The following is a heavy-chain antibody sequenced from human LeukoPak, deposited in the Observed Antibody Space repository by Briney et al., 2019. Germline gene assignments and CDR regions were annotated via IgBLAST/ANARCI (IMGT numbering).Heavy chain of an antibody. V-gene: IGHV3-23*01. D-gene: IGHD3-22*01. CDR3: ARTWGTMIGVVDAFDI. J-gene: IGHJ3*02. Sequence: GGSLRLSCAASGFTFSSYAMSWVRQAPGKGLEWVSGIRGSGGSTNYADSVKGRFTISRDKSKNTLHLQMNSLRVEDTAVYYCARTWGTMIGVVDAFDIWGQGTMVTVSS. CDR2: IRGSGGST. CDR1: GFTFSSYA.